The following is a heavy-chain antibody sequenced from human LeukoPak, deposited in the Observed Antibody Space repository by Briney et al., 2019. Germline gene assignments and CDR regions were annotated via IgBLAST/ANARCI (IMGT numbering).Heavy chain of an antibody. V-gene: IGHV4-39*07. CDR2: VYYTGIT. Sequence: SETLSLTCTVSGGSISSSSYYWGWIRQPPGKGLEWIGSVYYTGITYYNPSLKSRVTISVDTSKNQFSLNLSSVTAADTAVYFCARSSGHYKGDAFDIWGQGTMVTVSS. J-gene: IGHJ3*02. CDR1: GGSISSSSYY. D-gene: IGHD1-26*01. CDR3: ARSSGHYKGDAFDI.